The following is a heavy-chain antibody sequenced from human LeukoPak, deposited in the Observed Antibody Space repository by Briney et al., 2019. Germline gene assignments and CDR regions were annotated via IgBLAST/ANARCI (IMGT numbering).Heavy chain of an antibody. CDR1: GFTFSSYS. Sequence: GGSLRLSCAASGFTFSSYSMNWVRQAPGKGLEWVSYISSSSSTIYYADSVKGRFTISRDNAKNSRYLQMNSLRAEDTAVYYCAREETGIVAAAVLYYYGMDVWGQGTTVTVSS. J-gene: IGHJ6*02. V-gene: IGHV3-48*01. CDR3: AREETGIVAAAVLYYYGMDV. CDR2: ISSSSSTI. D-gene: IGHD6-13*01.